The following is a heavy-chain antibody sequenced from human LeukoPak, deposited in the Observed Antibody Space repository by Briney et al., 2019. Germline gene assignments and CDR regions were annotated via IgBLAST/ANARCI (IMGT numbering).Heavy chain of an antibody. CDR3: AKGEGYSYGLDFDY. Sequence: HSGGSLRLSCAASGFTFSSYAMSWVRQAPGKGLEWVSAISGSGGSTYYADSVKGRFTISRDNSKNTLYLQMNSLRAEDTAVYYCAKGEGYSYGLDFDYWGQGTLVTVSS. CDR2: ISGSGGST. V-gene: IGHV3-23*01. J-gene: IGHJ4*02. D-gene: IGHD5-18*01. CDR1: GFTFSSYA.